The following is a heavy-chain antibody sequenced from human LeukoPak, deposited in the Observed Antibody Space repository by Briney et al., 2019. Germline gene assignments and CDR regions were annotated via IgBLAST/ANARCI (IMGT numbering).Heavy chain of an antibody. CDR2: ISSSSSYI. J-gene: IGHJ4*02. V-gene: IGHV3-21*01. CDR3: ARDPGGNYDSSGYYFDY. D-gene: IGHD3-22*01. CDR1: GFTFSSYS. Sequence: GGSLRLSCAASGFTFSSYSMNWVRQAPGKGLEWVSSISSSSSYIYYADSVKGRFTISRDNAKNSLYLQMNSLRAEDTAVYDCARDPGGNYDSSGYYFDYWGQGTLVTVSS.